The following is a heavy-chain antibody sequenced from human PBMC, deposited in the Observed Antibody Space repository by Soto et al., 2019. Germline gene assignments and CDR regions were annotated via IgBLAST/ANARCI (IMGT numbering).Heavy chain of an antibody. CDR1: GYTFTSYG. J-gene: IGHJ4*02. Sequence: ASVKVSCKASGYTFTSYGISWVRQAPGQGLEWMGWISAYNGNTNYAQKLQGRVTMTTDTSTSTAYMELRSLRSDDTAVYYCARDKAVVVAATHFDYWGQGTLVTVSS. CDR2: ISAYNGNT. CDR3: ARDKAVVVAATHFDY. D-gene: IGHD2-15*01. V-gene: IGHV1-18*01.